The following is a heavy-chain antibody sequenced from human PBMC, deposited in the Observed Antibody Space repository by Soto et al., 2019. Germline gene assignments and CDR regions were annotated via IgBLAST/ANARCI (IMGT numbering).Heavy chain of an antibody. CDR1: GYTFNTYC. V-gene: IGHV1-18*01. J-gene: IGHJ4*02. CDR3: TRKKCIGDCYLLDY. Sequence: XSVKVSCEASGYTFNTYCIKWVRQAPGQGLEWMGWINTDSGNPSYAQKFQGRVSMTRDTSSGTAYMEMRSLTSDDTAVYYCTRKKCIGDCYLLDYWGQGTLVTVSS. D-gene: IGHD2-21*02. CDR2: INTDSGNP.